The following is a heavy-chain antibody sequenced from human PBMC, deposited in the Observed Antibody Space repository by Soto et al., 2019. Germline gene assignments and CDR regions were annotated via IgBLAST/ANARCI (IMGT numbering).Heavy chain of an antibody. V-gene: IGHV4-30-2*01. J-gene: IGHJ5*02. CDR3: ARNNPDYPQTGGDWFEP. CDR1: GGSINSGGHS. CDR2: VYPSGST. D-gene: IGHD3-16*01. Sequence: QLQLQESGSGLVKPSQTLSLSCTVSGGSINSGGHSWSWIRQPPGTGLEWIGYVYPSGSTNYNPSLRSRVTISVDGSTNRFYLRVTSVTAPDTAVYFCARNNPDYPQTGGDWFEPWGPGGIVILSS.